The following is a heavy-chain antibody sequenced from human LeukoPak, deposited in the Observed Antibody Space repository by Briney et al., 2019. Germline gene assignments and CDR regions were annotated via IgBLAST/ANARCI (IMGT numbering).Heavy chain of an antibody. D-gene: IGHD2-15*01. V-gene: IGHV1-18*01. CDR1: GYTFTSYG. CDR2: INPNSGGT. J-gene: IGHJ5*02. CDR3: ARQWCSGGSCYSVWFDP. Sequence: ASVKVSCKASGYTFTSYGISWVRQAPGQGLEWMGWINPNSGGTNYAQKLQGRVTMTTDTSTSTAYMELRSLRSDDTAVYYCARQWCSGGSCYSVWFDPWGQGTLVTVSS.